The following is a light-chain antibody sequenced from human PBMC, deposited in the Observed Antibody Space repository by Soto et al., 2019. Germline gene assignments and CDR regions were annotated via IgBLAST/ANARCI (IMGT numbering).Light chain of an antibody. CDR2: GSS. V-gene: IGKV3-20*01. J-gene: IGKJ2*01. CDR1: QSVSNNY. CDR3: EQYGSSPPYT. Sequence: EVVLTQSPGTLSLSPGERATLSCRASQSVSNNYLAWYQQKPGQSPKLLIFGSSDRATGIPDRFSGSGSGTYCTRTISSLEPEDFAVYYCEQYGSSPPYTFGQGTKLEIK.